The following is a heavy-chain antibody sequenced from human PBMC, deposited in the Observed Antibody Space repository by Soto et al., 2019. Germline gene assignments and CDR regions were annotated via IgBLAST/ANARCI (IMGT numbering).Heavy chain of an antibody. CDR1: GGTFSSYA. CDR2: IIPIFGTA. CDR3: ARDLGGPRIQRDRADTAMVGEPSGY. D-gene: IGHD5-18*01. J-gene: IGHJ4*02. V-gene: IGHV1-69*01. Sequence: QVQLVQSGAEVKKPGSSVKVSCKASGGTFSSYAISWVRQAPGQGLEWMGGIIPIFGTANYAQKFQGRVTITADESTSTAYMELSSLRSEDTAVYYCARDLGGPRIQRDRADTAMVGEPSGYWGQGTLVTVSS.